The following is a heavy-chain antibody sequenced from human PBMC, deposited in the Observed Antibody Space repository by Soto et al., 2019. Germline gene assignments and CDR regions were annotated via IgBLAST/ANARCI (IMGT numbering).Heavy chain of an antibody. Sequence: EVQLVESGGGLVQPWGSLRLSCAASGFTFSSYSMNWVRQAPGKGLEWVSYISSSSSTIYYADSVKGRFTISRDNAKNSLYLQMNSLRDEDTAVYDCARGPPEKTGWYFDYWGQGTLVTVSS. V-gene: IGHV3-48*02. CDR3: ARGPPEKTGWYFDY. D-gene: IGHD2-15*01. CDR1: GFTFSSYS. J-gene: IGHJ4*02. CDR2: ISSSSSTI.